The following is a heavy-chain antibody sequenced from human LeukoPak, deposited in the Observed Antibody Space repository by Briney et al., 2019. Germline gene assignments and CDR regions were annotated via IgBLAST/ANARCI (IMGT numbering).Heavy chain of an antibody. CDR1: GGSISSSDYY. J-gene: IGHJ4*02. V-gene: IGHV4-39*01. D-gene: IGHD2-15*01. CDR3: ARHAGRVAATWYYFDY. Sequence: SETLSLTCSVSGGSISSSDYYWGWLRQPPGKGLEWIGTVYCSSTTYYNPSFKSRVTLSVDTSKNQFSLKLSSVTAADTAVYYCARHAGRVAATWYYFDYWGQGTLVTVSS. CDR2: VYCSSTT.